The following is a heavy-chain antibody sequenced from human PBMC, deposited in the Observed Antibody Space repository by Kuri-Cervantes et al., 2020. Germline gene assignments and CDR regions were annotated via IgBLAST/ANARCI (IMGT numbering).Heavy chain of an antibody. CDR2: IYSGGST. V-gene: IGHV3-53*01. CDR3: ARDGRGQQYYYGMDV. D-gene: IGHD6-13*01. J-gene: IGHJ6*02. CDR1: GFTVSSNY. Sequence: LSLTCAASGFTVSSNYMSWVRQAPGKGLEWVSVIYSGGSTYYADSVKGRFTISRDNSKNTLYLQMNSLRAEDTAVYYCARDGRGQQYYYGMDVWGQGTTVTVSS.